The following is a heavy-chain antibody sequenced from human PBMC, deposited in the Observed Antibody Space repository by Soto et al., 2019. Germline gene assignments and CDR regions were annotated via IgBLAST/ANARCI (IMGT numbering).Heavy chain of an antibody. Sequence: QVHLQESGPGLMNPSETLSLTCTVSGGSINSSFWSWIRQPAGKGLEWLGRIYTSGNTIYKPSLQSRVTMSIDTSKNQFSLKLISVTAADTAVYYCARDQRGAGSGSWFDPWGQGIMVTVSS. CDR1: GGSINSSF. CDR2: IYTSGNT. V-gene: IGHV4-4*07. D-gene: IGHD1-26*01. CDR3: ARDQRGAGSGSWFDP. J-gene: IGHJ5*02.